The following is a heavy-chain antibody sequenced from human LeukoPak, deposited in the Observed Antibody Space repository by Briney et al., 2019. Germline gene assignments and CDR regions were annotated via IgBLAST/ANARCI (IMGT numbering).Heavy chain of an antibody. Sequence: GGSLRLSCAASGFTFSDYYMSWIRQAPGKGLEWVSYISSSGSTIYYADSVKGRFTISRDNAKNSLYLQMNSLRAEDTAVYYCARDLSYGGPRYYYYYYGMDVWGQGTTVTVSS. V-gene: IGHV3-11*04. CDR3: ARDLSYGGPRYYYYYYGMDV. J-gene: IGHJ6*02. CDR2: ISSSGSTI. CDR1: GFTFSDYY. D-gene: IGHD5-18*01.